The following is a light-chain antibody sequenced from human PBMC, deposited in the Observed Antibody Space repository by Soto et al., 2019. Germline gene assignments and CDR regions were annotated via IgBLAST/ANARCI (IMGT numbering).Light chain of an antibody. CDR1: ESISSH. CDR3: QQSYSVPIT. J-gene: IGKJ5*01. V-gene: IGKV1-39*01. Sequence: DIQTTQSPSSLSASVGDRVTITCRASESISSHLNWYQQKSGRAPQLLIHAASTLQTGVPSRFSGSGSGTDFTLTIGSLQPEDFATYYCQQSYSVPITFGQGTRLEIK. CDR2: AAS.